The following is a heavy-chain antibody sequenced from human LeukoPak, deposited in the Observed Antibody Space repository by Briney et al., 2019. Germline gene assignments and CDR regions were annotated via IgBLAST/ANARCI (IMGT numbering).Heavy chain of an antibody. D-gene: IGHD3-16*01. CDR1: GYTFTSYT. V-gene: IGHV1-3*01. CDR3: ARDIAYYPNEYFQH. CDR2: INGNT. Sequence: ASVTVSCKASGYTFTSYTIHWVRQAPGQRLEWMGWINGNTKYSQKFQGRVTITRDTSASTAYMELSSLRSEDTAVYYCARDIAYYPNEYFQHWGQGTLVTVSS. J-gene: IGHJ1*01.